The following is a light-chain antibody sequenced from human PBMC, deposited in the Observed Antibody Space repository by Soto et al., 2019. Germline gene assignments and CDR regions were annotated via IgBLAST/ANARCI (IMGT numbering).Light chain of an antibody. V-gene: IGKV4-1*01. J-gene: IGKJ4*01. CDR1: QISLYRSTNHNY. CDR3: HPYYTPQLT. Sequence: DIVLTQIPDSLTLSLGETATIKCKSRQISLYRSTNHNYLAWYQQKPGQSPQVIMYWESTRASGVPDRFSGSGSGTDFTLTIRNLQPEDVAVYYCHPYYTPQLTFGGGTKV. CDR2: WES.